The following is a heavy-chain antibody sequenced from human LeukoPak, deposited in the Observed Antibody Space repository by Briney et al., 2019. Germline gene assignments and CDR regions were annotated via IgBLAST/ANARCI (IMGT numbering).Heavy chain of an antibody. CDR1: GFTFSNYW. J-gene: IGHJ6*03. CDR3: ARDLRYGYYYYYYYYMDV. D-gene: IGHD5-18*01. CDR2: IKQDGSEK. V-gene: IGHV3-7*01. Sequence: GGSLRLSCAASGFTFSNYWMSWVRQAPGKGLEWVANIKQDGSEKYYVDSVKGRFTISRDNAKNSLYLQMNSLRAEDTAVYYCARDLRYGYYYYYYYYMDVWGKGTTVTVSS.